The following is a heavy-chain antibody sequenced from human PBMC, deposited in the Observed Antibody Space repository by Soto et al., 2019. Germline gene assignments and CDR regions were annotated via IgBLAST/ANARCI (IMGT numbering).Heavy chain of an antibody. Sequence: PGGSLRLSCAASGFTLSSYGIHWVRQTPGKGLEWVALMWYDGSNQYYTDSVKGRFTISRDTSKNTLYLHMNSLRAEDTAMYYCARDHDLWSGYHFGMDVWGQGTTVTVSS. CDR3: ARDHDLWSGYHFGMDV. CDR1: GFTLSSYG. CDR2: MWYDGSNQ. D-gene: IGHD3-3*01. V-gene: IGHV3-33*01. J-gene: IGHJ6*02.